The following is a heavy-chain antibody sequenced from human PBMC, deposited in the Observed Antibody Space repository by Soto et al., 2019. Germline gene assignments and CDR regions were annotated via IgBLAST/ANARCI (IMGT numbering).Heavy chain of an antibody. CDR3: AKDKVDHNSVWDPFDI. V-gene: IGHV3-23*01. CDR1: GFTFSDYA. J-gene: IGHJ3*02. CDR2: LGGSNSDT. Sequence: GESLKISCAASGFTFSDYAMSWVRQAPGKGLEWVSGLGGSNSDTHYAASVEGRFTVSRDNSKSTLFLQMNSLRVEDTAVYYCAKDKVDHNSVWDPFDIWGQGTLVT. D-gene: IGHD2-15*01.